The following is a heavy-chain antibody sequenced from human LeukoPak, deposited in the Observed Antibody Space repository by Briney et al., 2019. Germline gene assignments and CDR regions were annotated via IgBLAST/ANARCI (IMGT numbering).Heavy chain of an antibody. V-gene: IGHV1-69*06. D-gene: IGHD6-13*01. CDR2: IIPIFGTA. Sequence: WASVKVSCKASGGTFSSYGISWVRQAPGQGLEWMGGIIPIFGTANYAQKFQGRVTITADKSTSTAYMELSSLRSEDTAVYYCARGRPTTSIAAAGVNWFDPWGQGTLVTVSS. J-gene: IGHJ5*02. CDR3: ARGRPTTSIAAAGVNWFDP. CDR1: GGTFSSYG.